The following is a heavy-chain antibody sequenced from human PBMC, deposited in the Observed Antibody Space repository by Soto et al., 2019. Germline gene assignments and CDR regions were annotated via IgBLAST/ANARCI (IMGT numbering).Heavy chain of an antibody. CDR2: INPSDGST. CDR3: ARGGRIGSGSYSPYDAFDI. D-gene: IGHD3-10*01. J-gene: IGHJ3*02. Sequence: GASVKVSCKASGYTFTTYYMHWVRQAPGQGLEWMGIINPSDGSTSYAQKFQGRVTMARDTSTSTVYMELSSLRSEDTAVYYCARGGRIGSGSYSPYDAFDIWGQGTMVTVSS. V-gene: IGHV1-46*01. CDR1: GYTFTTYY.